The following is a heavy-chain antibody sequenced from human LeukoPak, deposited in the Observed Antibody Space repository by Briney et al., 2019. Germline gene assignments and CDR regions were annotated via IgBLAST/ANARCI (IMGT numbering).Heavy chain of an antibody. Sequence: GGSLRLSCAASGFTFDDYGMSWVRQAPGKGLEWGSGINWNGVSTGYVDSVKGRFTISRDNAKNSLYLQMNSLRAEDTALYYCARALSNYVDYYYYYYMDVWGKGTTVTVSS. V-gene: IGHV3-20*04. J-gene: IGHJ6*03. CDR2: INWNGVST. D-gene: IGHD4-11*01. CDR3: ARALSNYVDYYYYYYMDV. CDR1: GFTFDDYG.